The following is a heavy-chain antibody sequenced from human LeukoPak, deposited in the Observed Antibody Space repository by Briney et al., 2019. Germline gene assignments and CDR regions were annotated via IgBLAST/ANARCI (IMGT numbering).Heavy chain of an antibody. V-gene: IGHV4-4*07. CDR1: GDSISDYY. J-gene: IGHJ4*02. CDR3: ARVKFVGIAVAHYFDY. Sequence: PSETLSLTYTVSGDSISDYYRSWIRQPAGKGLEGIGRIYSTGNIDYNPSLKSRVTMSVDPSKNQLSLKVISVTAADTAVYYCARVKFVGIAVAHYFDYWGQGTLVTVSS. D-gene: IGHD6-13*01. CDR2: IYSTGNI.